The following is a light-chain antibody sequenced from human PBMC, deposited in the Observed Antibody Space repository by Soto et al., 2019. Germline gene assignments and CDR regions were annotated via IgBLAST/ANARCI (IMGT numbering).Light chain of an antibody. CDR2: GAS. CDR1: QPVNNN. Sequence: EFVLTQSPSTLSVSPGDRVTLSCRSSQPVNNNLAWYQHKPGQAPRLLIYGASTRATGISARFSGGGSGTEFTLTISSLEPEDFAVYYCQQRSNWPHSITFGQGTRLEIK. V-gene: IGKV3-11*01. CDR3: QQRSNWPHSIT. J-gene: IGKJ5*01.